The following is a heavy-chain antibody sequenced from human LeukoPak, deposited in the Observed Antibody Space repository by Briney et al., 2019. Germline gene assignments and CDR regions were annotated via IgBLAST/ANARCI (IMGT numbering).Heavy chain of an antibody. J-gene: IGHJ5*02. CDR2: VYYSGST. D-gene: IGHD6-13*01. CDR3: ATQYSSSWYLWNGNWFDP. V-gene: IGHV4-30-4*01. Sequence: SETLSLTCTVSGGSISSGDYYWSWIRQPPGKGLEWIGYVYYSGSTYYNPSLKSRVTISVDTSKNQFSLKLSSVTAADTAVYYCATQYSSSWYLWNGNWFDPWGQGTLVTVSS. CDR1: GGSISSGDYY.